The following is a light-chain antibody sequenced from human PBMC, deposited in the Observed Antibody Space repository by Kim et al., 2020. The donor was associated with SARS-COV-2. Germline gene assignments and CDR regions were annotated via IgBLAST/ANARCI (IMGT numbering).Light chain of an antibody. CDR1: GSNIGTGND. V-gene: IGLV1-40*01. CDR2: GNS. J-gene: IGLJ1*01. CDR3: QSYDSSLSGSGV. Sequence: VTISGTGTGSNIGTGNDVHWYQQLPGTAPNILIYGNSNRPSGVPDRFSGSKSGTAASLAITGLQAEEEADYYCQSYDSSLSGSGVFGTGTKVTVL.